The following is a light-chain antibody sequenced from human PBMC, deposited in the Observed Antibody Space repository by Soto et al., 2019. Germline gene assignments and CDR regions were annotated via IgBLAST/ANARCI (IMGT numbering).Light chain of an antibody. CDR1: SSDVGGYNY. CDR3: CSHAGSDTNV. V-gene: IGLV2-11*01. CDR2: DVT. J-gene: IGLJ1*01. Sequence: QSALTQPRSVSGSPGQSLTISCTGTSSDVGGYNYVSWYQQYPGKVPKLMIYDVTKRPSGVPDRFSGSKSGNTASLTISGLQAEDEADYYCCSHAGSDTNVFGTGTKLTVL.